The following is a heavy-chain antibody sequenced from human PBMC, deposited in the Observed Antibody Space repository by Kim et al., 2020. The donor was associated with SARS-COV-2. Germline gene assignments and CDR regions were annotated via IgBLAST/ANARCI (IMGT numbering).Heavy chain of an antibody. V-gene: IGHV4-39*01. J-gene: IGHJ5*02. D-gene: IGHD6-6*01. Sequence: YYNPSLKSRVTISVDTSKNQFSLKLSSVTAADTAVYYCARHAIAASPRDPWGQGTLVTVSS. CDR3: ARHAIAASPRDP.